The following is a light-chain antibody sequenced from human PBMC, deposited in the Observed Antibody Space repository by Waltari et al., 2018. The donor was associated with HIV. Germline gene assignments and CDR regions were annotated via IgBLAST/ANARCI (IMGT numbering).Light chain of an antibody. CDR2: DDN. J-gene: IGLJ2*01. Sequence: SYVLTQAPSVSVSPGQTATMSCGNIVTYSVQWYRQKPGRAPVLVVSDDNERFSGTPARMSGANSGSRATLTISNVEAGDEAVYYCQVWDRSYKEAVFGGGT. V-gene: IGLV3-21*02. CDR1: NIVTYS. CDR3: QVWDRSYKEAV.